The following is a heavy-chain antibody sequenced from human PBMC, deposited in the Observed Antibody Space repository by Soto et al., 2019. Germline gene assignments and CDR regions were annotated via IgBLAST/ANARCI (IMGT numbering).Heavy chain of an antibody. CDR3: TTVAPPNYDFWSGYSDDAFDI. J-gene: IGHJ3*02. V-gene: IGHV3-15*07. CDR1: GFTFSNAW. D-gene: IGHD3-3*01. CDR2: IKSKTDGGTT. Sequence: GGSLRLSCAASGFTFSNAWMNWVRQAPGKGLEWVGRIKSKTDGGTTDYAAPVKGRFTISRDDSKNTLYLQMNSLKTEDTAVYYCTTVAPPNYDFWSGYSDDAFDIWGQGTMVTV.